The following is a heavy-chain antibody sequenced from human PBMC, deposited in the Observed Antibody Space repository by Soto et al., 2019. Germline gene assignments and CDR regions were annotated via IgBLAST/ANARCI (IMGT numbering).Heavy chain of an antibody. J-gene: IGHJ6*01. D-gene: IGHD3-16*01. V-gene: IGHV1-69*01. Sequence: QVQLVQSGPEVKKTGTSVKVSCKASGGTFSSRAISWVRQAPGQGLEWMGGTIPVFGRVNYAEKFQDRVTITADESTGTVYMELSSLRSEDTALYYCANSRGGTFLGYHGMDIW. CDR1: GGTFSSRA. CDR3: ANSRGGTFLGYHGMDI. CDR2: TIPVFGRV.